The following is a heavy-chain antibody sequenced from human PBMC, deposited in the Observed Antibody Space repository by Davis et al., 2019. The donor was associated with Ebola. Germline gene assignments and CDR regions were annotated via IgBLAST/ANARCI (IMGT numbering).Heavy chain of an antibody. CDR1: GGSISSGGYS. CDR3: AKGTYYYDSSGYYGYYFDY. Sequence: MPSETLSLTCAVSGGSISSGGYSWSWIRQPPGKGLEWIGYIYHSGSTYYNPSLKSQVTISVDRSKNQFSLKLSSVTAADTAVYYCAKGTYYYDSSGYYGYYFDYWGQGALVTVSS. J-gene: IGHJ4*02. CDR2: IYHSGST. D-gene: IGHD3-22*01. V-gene: IGHV4-30-2*01.